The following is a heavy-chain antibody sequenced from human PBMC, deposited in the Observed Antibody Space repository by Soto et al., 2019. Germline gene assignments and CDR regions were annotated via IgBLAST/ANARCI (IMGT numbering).Heavy chain of an antibody. CDR1: GFTFRNYA. J-gene: IGHJ5*02. Sequence: EVQLVESGGGLVKSGGSLRLSCAASGFTFRNYAMNWVRQAPGKGLEWVSSITISSSYIHYADSVKGRFTSSRDNAKNSLYLQMNSLRVEDTAVYYCARDGAGSGWFDPWGQGTLVTVSS. CDR3: ARDGAGSGWFDP. V-gene: IGHV3-21*01. CDR2: ITISSSYI. D-gene: IGHD6-19*01.